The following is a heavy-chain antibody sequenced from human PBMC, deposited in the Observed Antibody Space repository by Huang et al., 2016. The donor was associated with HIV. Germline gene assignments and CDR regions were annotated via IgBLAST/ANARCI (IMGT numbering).Heavy chain of an antibody. CDR3: AISGTYSGDFDI. D-gene: IGHD1-26*01. V-gene: IGHV7-4-1*02. J-gene: IGHJ3*02. Sequence: QVQLVQSGSELKEPGASVQVSCKASEYTVTHGFNWVRQAPGQGLEWMGWINTNTGTPTYAQGITGRFGFSFDTSGDTAYLHITNLRADDTAVYYCAISGTYSGDFDIWGQGTLVSVS. CDR2: INTNTGTP. CDR1: EYTVTHG.